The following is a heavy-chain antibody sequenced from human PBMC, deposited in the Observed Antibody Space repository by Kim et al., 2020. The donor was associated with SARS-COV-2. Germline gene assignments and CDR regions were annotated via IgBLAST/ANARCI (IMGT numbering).Heavy chain of an antibody. Sequence: SVKVSCKASGFTFTSSAVQWVRQAREQRLEWIGWIVVGSGNTNYAQKFQERVTITRDMSTSTAYMELSSLRSEDTAVYYCAAVGSGINVDYWGEGTLVTASS. V-gene: IGHV1-58*01. CDR3: AAVGSGINVDY. CDR1: GFTFTSSA. CDR2: IVVGSGNT. D-gene: IGHD3-10*01. J-gene: IGHJ4*02.